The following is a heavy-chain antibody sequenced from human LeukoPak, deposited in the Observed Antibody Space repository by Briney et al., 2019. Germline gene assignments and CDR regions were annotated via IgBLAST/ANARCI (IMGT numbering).Heavy chain of an antibody. V-gene: IGHV1-18*01. J-gene: IGHJ4*02. CDR1: GYTFTSYG. CDR2: ISAYNGNT. CDR3: ARDHSYSSSSGLFDY. D-gene: IGHD6-6*01. Sequence: ASVKVSCKASGYTFTSYGISWVRQAPGQGLEWMGWISAYNGNTNYAQKFQGRVTMTTDTSTSTAYMELRSLRSDDTAVYHCARDHSYSSSSGLFDYWGQGTLVTASS.